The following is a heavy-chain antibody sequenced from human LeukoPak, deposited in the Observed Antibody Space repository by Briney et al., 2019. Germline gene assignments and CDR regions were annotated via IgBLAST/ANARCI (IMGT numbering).Heavy chain of an antibody. CDR1: GFTFSDYW. CDR2: INSDGINT. J-gene: IGHJ5*02. Sequence: GRSLRLSCAASGFTFSDYWMHWVRQAPGKGLVWVSRINSDGINTSYADSVKGRFTISRDNAKNTLNLQMNSLRAEDTAVYYCARDLGQYYDTSDNWFDPWGQGTLVTVSS. D-gene: IGHD3-22*01. V-gene: IGHV3-74*01. CDR3: ARDLGQYYDTSDNWFDP.